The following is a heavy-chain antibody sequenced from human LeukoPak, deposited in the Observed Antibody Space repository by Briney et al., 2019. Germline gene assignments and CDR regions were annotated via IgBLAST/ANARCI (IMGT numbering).Heavy chain of an antibody. CDR3: AKEVVVVPAANFDY. V-gene: IGHV3-23*01. J-gene: IGHJ4*02. CDR1: GFTFSSYA. D-gene: IGHD2-2*01. CDR2: ISGSGGST. Sequence: GGSLTLSCAASGFTFSSYAMSWVRQAPGKGLEWVSAISGSGGSTYYADSVKSRFTISRDNSKNTLYLQMNSLRAEDTAVYYCAKEVVVVPAANFDYWGQGTLVTVSS.